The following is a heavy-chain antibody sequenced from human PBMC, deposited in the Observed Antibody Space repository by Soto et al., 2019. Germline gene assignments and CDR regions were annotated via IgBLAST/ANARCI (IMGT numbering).Heavy chain of an antibody. CDR2: ISYDGSNK. CDR1: GFTFSSYG. V-gene: IGHV3-30*03. CDR3: ARSGGGYFKVAYWYFNL. Sequence: QVQLVESGAGVVQPGRSLRLSCAASGFTFSSYGMHWVSQAPGKGLEWVAVISYDGSNKYYADSVKGRFTISRDNSKNTLYLQMNSLRAEDTAVYYCARSGGGYFKVAYWYFNLWGRGTLVTVSS. J-gene: IGHJ2*01. D-gene: IGHD5-12*01.